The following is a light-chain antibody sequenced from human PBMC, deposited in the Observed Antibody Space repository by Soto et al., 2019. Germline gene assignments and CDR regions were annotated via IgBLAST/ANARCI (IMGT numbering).Light chain of an antibody. V-gene: IGLV4-69*01. CDR1: SAHSTYA. Sequence: QPVPTQSPSASASLGASVKLTCTLSSAHSTYAISWHQQQPGKGPRYLMRLTSDGRLNKGDGIPDRFSGSSSGADRYLTISSLQSEDEADYYCQAWGAGTRVVFGGGTKLTVL. CDR3: QAWGAGTRVV. CDR2: LTSDGRL. J-gene: IGLJ2*01.